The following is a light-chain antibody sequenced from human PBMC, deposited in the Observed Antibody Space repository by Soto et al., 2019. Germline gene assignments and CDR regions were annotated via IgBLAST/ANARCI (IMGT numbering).Light chain of an antibody. CDR3: LQDHSYPLT. CDR1: QGIGND. J-gene: IGKJ4*01. Sequence: AIEMTQSPSSLSASVGDRLTITCPASQGIGNDLGWYQQKLGRAPWLLIYAATSLHSGVPSRVSGSGSGTDFTLTISRLQPEDSATYYCLQDHSYPLTFGGGTKV. V-gene: IGKV1-6*01. CDR2: AAT.